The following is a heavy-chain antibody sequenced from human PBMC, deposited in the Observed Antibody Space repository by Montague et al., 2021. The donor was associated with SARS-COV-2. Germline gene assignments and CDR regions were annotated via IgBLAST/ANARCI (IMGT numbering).Heavy chain of an antibody. CDR1: GFTFSNFA. V-gene: IGHV3-23*01. CDR2: ISHSGGDT. D-gene: IGHD3-3*01. J-gene: IGHJ4*02. CDR3: ANPIFGTYLADY. Sequence: SLRLSCAASGFTFSNFALSWVRQAPGKGLEWVPGISHSGGDTYYADSVKGRFTISRDNSRNTVYLQINNLRAADTAIYYCANPIFGTYLADYWGQGTLVTVSS.